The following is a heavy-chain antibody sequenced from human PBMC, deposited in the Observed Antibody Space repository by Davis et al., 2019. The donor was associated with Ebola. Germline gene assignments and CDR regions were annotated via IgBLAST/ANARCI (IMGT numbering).Heavy chain of an antibody. Sequence: GSLRLSCTVSGGSFSTYYWSWVRQPPGKGLEWVGYIYYSGTTHYNPSLKSRVTIAVDTSKNQFSLKLNSVTAADTAMYYCARSITMVRGVIPWFDPWGQGTLVTVSS. V-gene: IGHV4-59*12. CDR1: GGSFSTYY. CDR3: ARSITMVRGVIPWFDP. D-gene: IGHD3-10*01. CDR2: IYYSGTT. J-gene: IGHJ5*02.